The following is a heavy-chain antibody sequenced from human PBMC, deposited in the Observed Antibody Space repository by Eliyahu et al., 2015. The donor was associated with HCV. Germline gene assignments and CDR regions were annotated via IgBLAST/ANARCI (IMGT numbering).Heavy chain of an antibody. V-gene: IGHV3-15*01. D-gene: IGHD3-10*01. Sequence: EVQLVESGGGLVKPGGSLRLSCAASGFTFSKASWMCWVRQAPGKGLGGIGRIKSKTDGGXTDYAAPVKGRFTISRDDSKSTLYLQMNSLKTEDTAVYYCTTGAPGGFDYYLDVWGQGTTVTVSS. CDR2: IKSKTDGGXT. CDR1: GFTFSKASW. CDR3: TTGAPGGFDYYLDV. J-gene: IGHJ6*03.